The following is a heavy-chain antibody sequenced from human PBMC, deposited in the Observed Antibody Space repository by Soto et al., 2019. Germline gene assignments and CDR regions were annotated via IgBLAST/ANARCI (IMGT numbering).Heavy chain of an antibody. J-gene: IGHJ3*02. CDR1: GYTFTSYG. CDR2: ISAYNGNT. V-gene: IGHV1-18*01. CDR3: AREGAAWYYDILTGYPPDDAFDI. Sequence: ASVKVSCKASGYTFTSYGISWVRQAPGQGLEWMGWISAYNGNTNYAQKLQGRVTMTTDTSTGTAYMELRSLRSDDTAVYYCAREGAAWYYDILTGYPPDDAFDIWGQGTMVTVSS. D-gene: IGHD3-9*01.